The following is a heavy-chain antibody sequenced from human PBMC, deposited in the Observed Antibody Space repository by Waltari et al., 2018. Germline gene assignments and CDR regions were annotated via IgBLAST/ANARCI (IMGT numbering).Heavy chain of an antibody. Sequence: QVQLQESGPGLVKPSQTLSLTCTFSGGSISSGGYYWSWIRQHPGKGLEWIGYIYYSGSNYYNPSIKSRVTISVDTSKKQFALKLSYVTAADTAVYDWARGITMVRGDRGEVDYWGQGTLVTVSS. CDR1: GGSISSGGYY. D-gene: IGHD3-10*01. CDR2: IYYSGSN. V-gene: IGHV4-31*03. CDR3: ARGITMVRGDRGEVDY. J-gene: IGHJ4*02.